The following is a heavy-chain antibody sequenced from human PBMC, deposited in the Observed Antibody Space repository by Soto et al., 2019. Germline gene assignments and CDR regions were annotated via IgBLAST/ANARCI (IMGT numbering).Heavy chain of an antibody. CDR3: ARVATGSYNWFDP. CDR2: INTDGSRT. CDR1: GFTFDYYW. D-gene: IGHD1-26*01. Sequence: GGSLRLSCAASGFTFDYYWMHWVRQAPGKGLVRVSRINTDGSRTNYADSVKGRFTISRDNAKNTLYLQMNSLRAEDTAVYYCARVATGSYNWFDPWGQGTQVTVSS. J-gene: IGHJ5*02. V-gene: IGHV3-74*01.